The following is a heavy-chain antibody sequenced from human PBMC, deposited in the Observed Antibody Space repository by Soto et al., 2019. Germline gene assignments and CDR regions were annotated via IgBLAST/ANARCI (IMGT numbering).Heavy chain of an antibody. CDR1: GFTVSSNY. J-gene: IGHJ6*02. CDR2: IYSGGST. V-gene: IGHV3-53*01. Sequence: GGSLRLSCAASGFTVSSNYMSWVRQAPGKGLEWVSVIYSGGSTYYADSVKGRFTISRDNSKNTLYLQMNGLRAEDTAVYYCARGPRSNCSSTSCYAGGYYYYGMDVWGQGTTVTVSS. CDR3: ARGPRSNCSSTSCYAGGYYYYGMDV. D-gene: IGHD2-2*01.